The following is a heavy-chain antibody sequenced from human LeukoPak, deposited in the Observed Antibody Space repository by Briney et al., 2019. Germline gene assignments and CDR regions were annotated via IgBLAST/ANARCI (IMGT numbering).Heavy chain of an antibody. V-gene: IGHV1-2*02. D-gene: IGHD6-13*01. J-gene: IGHJ4*02. CDR3: ARCSAYSSSEFDY. CDR2: INPNSGGT. Sequence: ASVKVSCKASGYTFTCYYMHWVRQAPGQGLEWMGWINPNSGGTNYAQKFQGRVTMTRDTSISTAYMELSRLRSNDTAVYYCARCSAYSSSEFDYWGRGTLVTVSS. CDR1: GYTFTCYY.